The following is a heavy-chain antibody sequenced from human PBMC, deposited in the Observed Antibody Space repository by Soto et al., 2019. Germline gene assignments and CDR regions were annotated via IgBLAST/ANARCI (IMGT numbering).Heavy chain of an antibody. V-gene: IGHV4-59*01. Sequence: SETLSLTCTVSGGSISDYYWSWIRQPPGKGLEWIGYIYYSGSTDYNPSFKSRVTMSVDTSKNQFSLKLSSVSAADTAVYYCARDRYCSGGSCYWGHFDFWGQGTLVTVSS. CDR3: ARDRYCSGGSCYWGHFDF. D-gene: IGHD2-15*01. CDR2: IYYSGST. J-gene: IGHJ4*02. CDR1: GGSISDYY.